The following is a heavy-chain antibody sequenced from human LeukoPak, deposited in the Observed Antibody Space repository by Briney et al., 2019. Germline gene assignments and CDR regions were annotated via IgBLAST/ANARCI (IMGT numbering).Heavy chain of an antibody. CDR2: ISTNGGAK. V-gene: IGHV3-11*01. CDR1: AFTFRDYY. CDR3: ARFRFASSWPYGVDV. Sequence: GGPLRLPVEAPAFTFRDYYLSWIGQAPGKGRGGFSYISTNGGAKYYADSVKGRFTISRDNTENSLFLQMDSLRAEDTAVYYCARFRFASSWPYGVDVWGQGTTVTVSS. J-gene: IGHJ6*02. D-gene: IGHD6-13*01.